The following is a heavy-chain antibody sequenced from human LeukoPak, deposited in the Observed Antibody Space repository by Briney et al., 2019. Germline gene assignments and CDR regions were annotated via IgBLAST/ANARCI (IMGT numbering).Heavy chain of an antibody. V-gene: IGHV3-33*08. CDR3: AREGYYSGMDV. CDR2: IFNDGTNM. CDR1: GFTFSNFA. J-gene: IGHJ6*02. Sequence: PGGSLRLSCAASGFTFSNFAMHWVRQAPGKGLQWVAVIFNDGTNMHYVDSVKGRFTISRDNAKNSLYLQMNSLRAEDTAVYYCAREGYYSGMDVWGQGTTVTVSS.